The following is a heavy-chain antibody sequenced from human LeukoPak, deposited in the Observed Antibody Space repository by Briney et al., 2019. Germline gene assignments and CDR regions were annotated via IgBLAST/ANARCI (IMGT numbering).Heavy chain of an antibody. CDR2: IYTSGST. J-gene: IGHJ4*02. CDR3: ARDRQDSSSWGDFDY. Sequence: SETLSLTCTVSGGSISSYYWSWIRQPAGNGLEWIGRIYTSGSTNYNPSLKSRVTMSVDTSKNQFSLKLRSVTAADTAVYYCARDRQDSSSWGDFDYWGQGTLVTVSS. CDR1: GGSISSYY. D-gene: IGHD6-13*01. V-gene: IGHV4-4*07.